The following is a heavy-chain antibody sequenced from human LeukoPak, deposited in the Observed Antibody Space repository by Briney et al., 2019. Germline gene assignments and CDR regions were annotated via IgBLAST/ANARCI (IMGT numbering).Heavy chain of an antibody. CDR1: GFTFSDAW. D-gene: IGHD1-26*01. V-gene: IGHV3-15*01. J-gene: IGHJ4*02. CDR2: IKSKTDGGTT. CDR3: TTEMRWELLFDD. Sequence: GGSLRLSCAASGFTFSDAWMSWVRQTPGKGLEWVGRIKSKTDGGTTDYAAPVKGRFSISRDDSENTLYLQMDSLKTEDTGVYYCTTEMRWELLFDDLGQGTLVTVSS.